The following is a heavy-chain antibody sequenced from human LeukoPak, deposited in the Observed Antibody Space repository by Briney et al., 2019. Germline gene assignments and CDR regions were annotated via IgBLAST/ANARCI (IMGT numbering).Heavy chain of an antibody. D-gene: IGHD4-17*01. J-gene: IGHJ4*02. CDR1: GFTFSSYA. V-gene: IGHV3-30-3*01. Sequence: PGGFLRLSCAASGFTFSSYAMHWVRQAPGKGLEWMSVISYDGSNDYHADSVKGRFTISRDNSKNTLCLQMNSLRPEDTAVYYCARRRNDYGLDYWGQGTLVTVSS. CDR3: ARRRNDYGLDY. CDR2: ISYDGSND.